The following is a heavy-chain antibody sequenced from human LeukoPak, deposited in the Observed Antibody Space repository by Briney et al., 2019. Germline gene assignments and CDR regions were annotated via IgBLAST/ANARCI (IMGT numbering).Heavy chain of an antibody. V-gene: IGHV3-30*04. Sequence: GGSLRLSCAASGFTFSTYPMHWVRQAPGKGLEWVAVIVDDGKDKHYVESVKGRFTISRDNSKNTLYLQMNSLRVEDTAVYYCARDRHIAAAGYYFDYWGQGTLVTVSS. J-gene: IGHJ4*02. CDR1: GFTFSTYP. D-gene: IGHD6-25*01. CDR3: ARDRHIAAAGYYFDY. CDR2: IVDDGKDK.